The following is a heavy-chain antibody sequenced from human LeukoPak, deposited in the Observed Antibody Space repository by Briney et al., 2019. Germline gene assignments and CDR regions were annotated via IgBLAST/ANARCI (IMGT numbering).Heavy chain of an antibody. V-gene: IGHV4-34*01. J-gene: IGHJ5*02. Sequence: SETLSLTCTVYDASFSGYYWSWIRQPPGKGLEWIGEINHSGSTNYNPSLKSRVTISVDTSKNQFSLNLRSVTAADTAVYYCARGRPSDWYRKWFDPLGPGNPGHRLL. CDR3: ARGRPSDWYRKWFDP. CDR1: DASFSGYY. D-gene: IGHD6-19*01. CDR2: INHSGST.